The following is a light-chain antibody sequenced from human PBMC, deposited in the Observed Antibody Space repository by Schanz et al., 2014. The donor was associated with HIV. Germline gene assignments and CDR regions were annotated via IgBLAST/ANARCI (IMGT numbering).Light chain of an antibody. CDR1: SSSIKTNA. J-gene: IGLJ2*01. CDR3: ATWDDSLKGVV. Sequence: QSVLTQPPSASGTPGQRVTISCSGSSSSIKTNAVNWFQQLPGTAPKLLIYNTYHRPSGVPDRFSGSESGTSASLAISGLQSEDEAVYYCATWDDSLKGVVFGGGTKPTVL. V-gene: IGLV1-44*01. CDR2: NTY.